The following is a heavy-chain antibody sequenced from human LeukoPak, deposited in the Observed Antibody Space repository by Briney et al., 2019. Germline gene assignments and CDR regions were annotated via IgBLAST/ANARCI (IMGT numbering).Heavy chain of an antibody. CDR1: GFTFSSYG. V-gene: IGHV3-30*02. CDR2: IRYDGSNK. J-gene: IGHJ6*03. D-gene: IGHD6-13*01. Sequence: AGGSLRLSCAASGFTFSSYGMHWVRQAPGKGLEWVAFIRYDGSNKYYADSVKGRFTISRDNSKNTLYLQMNSLRAEDTAVYYCARDVAAAGNRYYYMDVWGKGTTVTVSS. CDR3: ARDVAAAGNRYYYMDV.